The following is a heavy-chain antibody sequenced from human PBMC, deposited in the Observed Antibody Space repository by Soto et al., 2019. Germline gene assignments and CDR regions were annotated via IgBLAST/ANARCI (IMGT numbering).Heavy chain of an antibody. V-gene: IGHV3-48*03. CDR3: ARNYYGSGSYRPGDY. J-gene: IGHJ4*01. CDR1: GFTFSSYE. D-gene: IGHD3-10*01. Sequence: EVQLVESGGGLVQPGGSLRLSCAASGFTFSSYEMNWVRQAPGKGLEWVSYISSSGSTIYYADSVKGRFTISRDNAKNSLYLQMNSLRAEDTAVYYCARNYYGSGSYRPGDYWGQEPWSPSPQ. CDR2: ISSSGSTI.